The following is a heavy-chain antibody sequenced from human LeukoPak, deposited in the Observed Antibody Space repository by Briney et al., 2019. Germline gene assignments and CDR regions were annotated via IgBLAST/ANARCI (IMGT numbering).Heavy chain of an antibody. V-gene: IGHV3-23*01. J-gene: IGHJ4*02. CDR1: GFTFSSYA. CDR2: ISGSGGTT. D-gene: IGHD5-12*01. Sequence: GGSLRLSCAASGFTFSSYAMSWVRQAPGKGLEWVSGISGSGGTTYYADSVQGRFTISRDNSKKTLFLQMSSLRAEDTAVYYCAKGDVVTAIFPLDCWGQGTLVIVSS. CDR3: AKGDVVTAIFPLDC.